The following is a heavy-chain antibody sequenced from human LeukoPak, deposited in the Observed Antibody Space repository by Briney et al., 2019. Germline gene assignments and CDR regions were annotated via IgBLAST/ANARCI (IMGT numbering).Heavy chain of an antibody. Sequence: PSETLSLTCTVSGGSISSYYWNWIRQPPGKGLEWIGEINHSGSTNYNPSLKSRVSISVDTSKNQFSLKLSSVTAADTAVYYCARSRQAPRGRVTMVRGVIMGNDWFDPWGQGTLVTVSS. CDR1: GGSISSYY. CDR2: INHSGST. CDR3: ARSRQAPRGRVTMVRGVIMGNDWFDP. V-gene: IGHV4-34*01. D-gene: IGHD3-10*01. J-gene: IGHJ5*02.